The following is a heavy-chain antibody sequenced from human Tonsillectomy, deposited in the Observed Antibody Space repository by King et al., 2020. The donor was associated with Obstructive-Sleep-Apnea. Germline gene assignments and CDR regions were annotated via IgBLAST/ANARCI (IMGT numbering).Heavy chain of an antibody. V-gene: IGHV3-30-3*01. Sequence: VQLVESGGGVVQPGRSLRLSCAASGFTFSDHGLHWVRQAPGKGLEWVTIISSHTSNEYYADSGKGRFTISRDNSKNTLYLQMNSLRSEDTAIYYCARDLGFRGVASWYCDLWGRGTLVTVSS. CDR1: GFTFSDHG. CDR3: ARDLGFRGVASWYCDL. J-gene: IGHJ2*01. D-gene: IGHD3-10*01. CDR2: ISSHTSNE.